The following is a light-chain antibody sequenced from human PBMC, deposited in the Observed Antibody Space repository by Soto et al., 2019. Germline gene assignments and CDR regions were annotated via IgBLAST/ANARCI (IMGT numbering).Light chain of an antibody. CDR2: GAS. Sequence: EIVMTQSPATLSVSPGERATLSCRASQSVSSNLAWYQQKPGQAPRLLIYGASTRATGIPARFSGSGSGTEFTLTISSLQSEDFATYYCLQDYNYPLTFGGGTKVDIK. J-gene: IGKJ4*01. CDR3: LQDYNYPLT. V-gene: IGKV3-15*01. CDR1: QSVSSN.